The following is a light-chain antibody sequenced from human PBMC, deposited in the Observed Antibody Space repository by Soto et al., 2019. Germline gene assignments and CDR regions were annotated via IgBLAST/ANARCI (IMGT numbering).Light chain of an antibody. J-gene: IGLJ2*01. Sequence: NFMLTQPHSVSESPGKTVTISCTRSSGSIASNYVQWYQQRPGSAPTTVIYEDNQRPSGVPDRFSGSIDSSSNSASLTISGLKTEDAADYYCQSDDSSNVVFGGGTKLTVL. CDR2: EDN. CDR1: SGSIASNY. V-gene: IGLV6-57*03. CDR3: QSDDSSNVV.